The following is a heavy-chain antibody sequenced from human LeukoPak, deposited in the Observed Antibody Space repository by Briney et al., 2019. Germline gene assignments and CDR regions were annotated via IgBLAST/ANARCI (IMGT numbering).Heavy chain of an antibody. V-gene: IGHV1-69*04. D-gene: IGHD1-14*01. Sequence: SVKVSCKASGGTFSSYAISWVRQAPGQGLEWMGRIIPILGIANYAQKFQGRVTITADRSTSTAYMELSSLRSEDTAVYYCASPDSVREDGMDVWGQGTTVTVSS. J-gene: IGHJ6*02. CDR2: IIPILGIA. CDR1: GGTFSSYA. CDR3: ASPDSVREDGMDV.